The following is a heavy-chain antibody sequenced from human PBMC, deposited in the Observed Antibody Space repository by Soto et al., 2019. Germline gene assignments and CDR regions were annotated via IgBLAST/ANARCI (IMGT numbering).Heavy chain of an antibody. CDR3: ARENIVATIKPGYYYYGMDV. Sequence: SETLSLTCAVYGGSFSGYYWSWIRQPPGKGLEWIGEINHSGSTNYNPSLKSRVTISVDTSKNQFSLKLSSVTAADTAVYYCARENIVATIKPGYYYYGMDVWGQGTTVTVSS. D-gene: IGHD5-12*01. CDR1: GGSFSGYY. V-gene: IGHV4-34*01. J-gene: IGHJ6*02. CDR2: INHSGST.